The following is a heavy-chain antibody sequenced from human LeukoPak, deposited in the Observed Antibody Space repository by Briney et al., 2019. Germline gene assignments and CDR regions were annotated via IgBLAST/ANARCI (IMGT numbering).Heavy chain of an antibody. Sequence: GGSLRLSCAASGFTFSSYDTHWVRQAPGRGPEWVSAIGIAGDTYYPDSVKGRFTISRENAKNSMYLQMNSLKDGDTAVYYCIRGGIQVSGIDAFDIWGQGTMVTVSS. D-gene: IGHD5/OR15-5a*01. J-gene: IGHJ3*02. CDR3: IRGGIQVSGIDAFDI. CDR2: IGIAGDT. V-gene: IGHV3-13*01. CDR1: GFTFSSYD.